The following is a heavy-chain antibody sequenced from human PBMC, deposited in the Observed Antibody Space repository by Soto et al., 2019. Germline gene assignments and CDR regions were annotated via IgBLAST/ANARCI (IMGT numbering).Heavy chain of an antibody. CDR3: AKVVCLWLENFDV. CDR2: ISGSGGST. V-gene: IGHV3-23*01. D-gene: IGHD6-19*01. CDR1: GCPIGSHA. J-gene: IGHJ4*02. Sequence: RHSSTASGCPIGSHAMSWVRQAQGKGLEWVSAISGSGGSTYYADSVKGRFTISRDNSKNTLYLQMNSLRAEDTAVYYCAKVVCLWLENFDVLGQGTLVTVSS.